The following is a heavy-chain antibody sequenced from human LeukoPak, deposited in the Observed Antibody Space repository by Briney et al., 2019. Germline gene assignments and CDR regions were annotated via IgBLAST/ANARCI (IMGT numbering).Heavy chain of an antibody. Sequence: GGSLRLSCAASGFTFDDYAMHWVRQAPGKGLEWVSLISGDGGSTYYADSVKGRFTISRDNSKNTLYLQTNSLRAEDTAVYYCARRNTMIEHWGQGTLVTVSS. CDR1: GFTFDDYA. J-gene: IGHJ4*02. CDR3: ARRNTMIEH. CDR2: ISGDGGST. V-gene: IGHV3-43*02. D-gene: IGHD3-22*01.